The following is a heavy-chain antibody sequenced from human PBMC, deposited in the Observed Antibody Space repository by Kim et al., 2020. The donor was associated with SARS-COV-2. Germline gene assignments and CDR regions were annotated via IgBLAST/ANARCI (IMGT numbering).Heavy chain of an antibody. J-gene: IGHJ4*02. CDR3: ARNSVVIRYFDY. D-gene: IGHD2-15*01. CDR1: VYTFTSYD. Sequence: ASVKVSCKSSVYTFTSYDINWVRQASGQGLEWVGWMNPNSGNTGSAQKFQGRVTMTRNTSTSTAYMELSSLRPDDTAVYYCARNSVVIRYFDYWGQGTLVTVSS. CDR2: MNPNSGNT. V-gene: IGHV1-8*01.